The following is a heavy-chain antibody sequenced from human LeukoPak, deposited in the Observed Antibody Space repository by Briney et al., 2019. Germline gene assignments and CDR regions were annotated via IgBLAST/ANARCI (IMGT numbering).Heavy chain of an antibody. CDR2: IKSKTDGGTT. D-gene: IGHD2-2*01. CDR3: TTGLVVVPAATALDY. Sequence: GGSLRLSCAASGFTFSNAWMSWVRQAPGKGLEWVGRIKSKTDGGTTDYAAHVKGSFTISRDDSKNTLYLQMNSLKTEDTAVYYCTTGLVVVPAATALDYWGQGTLVTVSS. CDR1: GFTFSNAW. J-gene: IGHJ4*02. V-gene: IGHV3-15*01.